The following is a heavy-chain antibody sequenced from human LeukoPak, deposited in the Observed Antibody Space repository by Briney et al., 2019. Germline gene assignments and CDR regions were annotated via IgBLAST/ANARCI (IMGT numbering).Heavy chain of an antibody. CDR1: GFSLSSHG. J-gene: IGHJ4*02. CDR3: AHGSMYQLDY. D-gene: IGHD2-2*01. V-gene: IGHV3-23*01. CDR2: IIGGAGGT. Sequence: GGSLRLSCAASGFSLSSHGMSWVRQAPGKGLEWVSGIIGGAGGTYYADSVKGRFTISRDNAKNTLYLQMNSLRAEDTAVYYCAHGSMYQLDYWGQGTLVTVSS.